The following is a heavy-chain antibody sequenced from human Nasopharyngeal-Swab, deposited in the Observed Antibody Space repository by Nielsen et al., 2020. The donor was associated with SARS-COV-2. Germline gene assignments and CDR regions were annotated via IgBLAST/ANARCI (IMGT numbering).Heavy chain of an antibody. CDR2: ISWNSGRI. D-gene: IGHD6-19*01. CDR1: GFSFDDYA. CDR3: AKDLGIAVAGTGHDL. V-gene: IGHV3-9*01. Sequence: SLKISCAASGFSFDDYAMHWVRQAPGKGLEWVSGISWNSGRIGYADSVKGRFTISRDNAKNSLLLQMNSLRAEDTALYYCAKDLGIAVAGTGHDLWGQGTLVTVSS. J-gene: IGHJ5*02.